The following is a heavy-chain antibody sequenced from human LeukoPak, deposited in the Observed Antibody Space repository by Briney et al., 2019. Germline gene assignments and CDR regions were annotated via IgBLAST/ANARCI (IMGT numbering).Heavy chain of an antibody. D-gene: IGHD3-3*01. J-gene: IGHJ5*02. CDR3: ARAHLYDFRYWFDP. CDR2: IYYSGST. CDR1: GGSISSSSYY. V-gene: IGHV4-61*05. Sequence: PSETLSLTCTVSGGSISSSSYYWGWIRQPPGKGLEWIGYIYYSGSTNYNPSLKSRVTISVDTSKNQFSLKLSSVTAADTAVYYCARAHLYDFRYWFDPWGQGTLVTVSS.